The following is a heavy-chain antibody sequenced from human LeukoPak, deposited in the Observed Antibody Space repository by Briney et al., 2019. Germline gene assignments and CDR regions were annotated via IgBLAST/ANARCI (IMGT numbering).Heavy chain of an antibody. CDR1: GFTVSSNY. V-gene: IGHV3-66*01. J-gene: IGHJ3*02. Sequence: PGGSMRLSCAASGFTVSSNYMSWVRQAPGKGLEWVSVIYSGGSTYYADSVKGRFTISRDNSKNTLYLQMNSLRAEDTAVYYCARGRGHDAFDIWGQGTMVTVSS. CDR3: ARGRGHDAFDI. CDR2: IYSGGST. D-gene: IGHD3-10*01.